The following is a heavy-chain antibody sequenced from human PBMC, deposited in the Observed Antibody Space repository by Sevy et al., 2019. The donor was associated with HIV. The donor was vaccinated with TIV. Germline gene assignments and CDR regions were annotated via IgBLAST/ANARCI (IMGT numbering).Heavy chain of an antibody. V-gene: IGHV4-34*01. CDR2: INESGIT. CDR1: DGSFSGYY. J-gene: IGHJ5*02. Sequence: SETLSLTCGVHDGSFSGYYWNWIRQLPGKGLEWIGEINESGITYYNPSLKSRVTISVDTSKKQFSLKVNSVTAADTAVYFCARSPPVVVVPGAPSWFDPWGQGTLVTISS. D-gene: IGHD2-2*01. CDR3: ARSPPVVVVPGAPSWFDP.